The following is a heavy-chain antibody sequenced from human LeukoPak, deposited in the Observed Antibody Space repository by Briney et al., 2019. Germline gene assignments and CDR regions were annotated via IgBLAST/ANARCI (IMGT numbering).Heavy chain of an antibody. CDR2: IYYSGST. J-gene: IGHJ6*02. CDR3: ARVGPENGMDV. Sequence: SETLSLTCTVSGGSISSYYGSWIRQPPGKGLEWIGYIYYSGSTNYNPSLKSRVTISVDTSKNQFSLKLSSVTAADTAVYYCARVGPENGMDVWGQGTTVTVSS. CDR1: GGSISSYY. V-gene: IGHV4-59*01.